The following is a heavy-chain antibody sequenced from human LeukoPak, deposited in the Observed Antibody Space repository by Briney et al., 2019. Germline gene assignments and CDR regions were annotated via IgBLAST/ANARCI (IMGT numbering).Heavy chain of an antibody. CDR3: ARVSDSTPDEGS. V-gene: IGHV3-21*01. J-gene: IGHJ5*01. D-gene: IGHD3-22*01. CDR2: ISPSGSHK. Sequence: PGGSLRLSCAASGFIFSSYIMNWVRQAPGKGLEWVSSISPSGSHKYYVDSVKGRFTISRDNAKNSVSLQMNSLRAEDTAVYYCARVSDSTPDEGSWGQGTLVTVSS. CDR1: GFIFSSYI.